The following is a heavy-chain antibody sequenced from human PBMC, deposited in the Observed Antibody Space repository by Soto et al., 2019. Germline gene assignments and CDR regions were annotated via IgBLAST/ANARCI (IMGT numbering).Heavy chain of an antibody. D-gene: IGHD5-12*01. CDR2: IVSDGSST. CDR3: ARGVAAGGSHDSCGGVDA. V-gene: IGHV3-74*01. J-gene: IGHJ6*02. Sequence: EVQLVESGGGLVQPGGSLRLSCAASGFTFRPYWMHWVRQAPGKGLGWVSGIVSDGSSTHYADSVKGRFTISRDNTKNTVYLQMNSLRAEDTGVYYCARGVAAGGSHDSCGGVDAWSQGTTVTVSS. CDR1: GFTFRPYW.